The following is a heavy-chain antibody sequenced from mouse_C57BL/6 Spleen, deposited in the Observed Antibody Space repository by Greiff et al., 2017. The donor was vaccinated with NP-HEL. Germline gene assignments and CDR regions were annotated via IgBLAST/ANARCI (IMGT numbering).Heavy chain of an antibody. J-gene: IGHJ4*01. D-gene: IGHD2-14*01. Sequence: VQLQQSGAELVRPGASVTLSCKASGYTFTDYEMHWVKQTPVHGLEWIGAIDPETGGTAYNQKFKGKAILTADKSSSTAYMELRSLTSEDSAVYYCTGDYRNCAMDYWGQGTSVTVSS. CDR3: TGDYRNCAMDY. CDR2: IDPETGGT. CDR1: GYTFTDYE. V-gene: IGHV1-15*01.